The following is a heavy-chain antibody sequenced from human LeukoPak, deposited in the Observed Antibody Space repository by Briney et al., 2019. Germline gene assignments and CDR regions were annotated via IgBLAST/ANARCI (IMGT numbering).Heavy chain of an antibody. J-gene: IGHJ4*02. V-gene: IGHV3-48*01. Sequence: PGGSLRLSCAASGFTFSSYSMNWVRQAPGKGLEWVSYISSSSSTIYYADSVKGRFTISRDNAKNSLYLQMNSLRAEDTAVYYCARDVWNYDSSGLFDYWGQGTLVTVSS. CDR3: ARDVWNYDSSGLFDY. CDR2: ISSSSSTI. D-gene: IGHD3-22*01. CDR1: GFTFSSYS.